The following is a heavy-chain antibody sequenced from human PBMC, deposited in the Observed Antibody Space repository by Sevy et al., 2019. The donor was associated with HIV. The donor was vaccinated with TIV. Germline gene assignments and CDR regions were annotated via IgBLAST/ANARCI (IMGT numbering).Heavy chain of an antibody. CDR3: ARDQLGSIDY. CDR1: GFTVSTYA. J-gene: IGHJ4*02. D-gene: IGHD7-27*01. V-gene: IGHV3-30-3*01. Sequence: GGSLRLSCAVSGFTVSTYAMHWVRQAPGKGLEWVAIVSSDGNELNYADSVKGRLTISRDNSRNTIYMQMNSLRTEDKALYCCARDQLGSIDYWGQGTLVTVSS. CDR2: VSSDGNEL.